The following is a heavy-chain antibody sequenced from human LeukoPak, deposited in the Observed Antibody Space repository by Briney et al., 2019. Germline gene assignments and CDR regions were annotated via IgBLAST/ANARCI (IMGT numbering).Heavy chain of an antibody. V-gene: IGHV3-30*04. J-gene: IGHJ6*02. Sequence: PGRSLRLSCAASGFTFSSYAMHWVRQAPGKGLEWVAVISYDGSNKYYADSVKGRFTISRDNSKNTLYLQMNSLRAEDTAVYYCAREWGEYQLLTGYGMDVWGQGTTVTVSS. CDR3: AREWGEYQLLTGYGMDV. D-gene: IGHD2-2*01. CDR1: GFTFSSYA. CDR2: ISYDGSNK.